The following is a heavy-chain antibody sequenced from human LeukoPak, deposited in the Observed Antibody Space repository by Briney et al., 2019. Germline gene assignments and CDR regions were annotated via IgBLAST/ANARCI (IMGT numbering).Heavy chain of an antibody. CDR2: INHSGST. CDR3: ARGPSKGYCSGGSCFRYYYYGMDV. V-gene: IGHV4-34*01. Sequence: PSETLSLTCAVYGGSFSGYYWSWNRQPPGKGLEWIGEINHSGSTNYNPSLKSRVTISVDTSKNQFSLKLSSVTAADTAVYYCARGPSKGYCSGGSCFRYYYYGMDVWGKGTTVTVSS. D-gene: IGHD2-15*01. J-gene: IGHJ6*04. CDR1: GGSFSGYY.